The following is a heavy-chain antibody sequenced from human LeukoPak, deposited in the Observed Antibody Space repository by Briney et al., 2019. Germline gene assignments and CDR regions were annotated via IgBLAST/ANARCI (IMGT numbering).Heavy chain of an antibody. CDR3: ARDRSGWASDY. CDR2: IHYSGST. V-gene: IGHV4-59*01. CDR1: GGSTSSYY. Sequence: SETLSLTCTVSGGSTSSYYWSWIRQPPGKGLEWIGYIHYSGSTDYNPSLKSRVTISVDMSKNQFSLKLTSVTAADTAVYFCARDRSGWASDYWGQGTLVTVSS. D-gene: IGHD1-14*01. J-gene: IGHJ4*02.